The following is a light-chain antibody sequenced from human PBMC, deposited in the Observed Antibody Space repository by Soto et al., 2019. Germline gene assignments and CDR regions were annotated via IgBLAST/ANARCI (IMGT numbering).Light chain of an antibody. CDR1: ITDVGRFDY. CDR2: DVN. J-gene: IGLJ1*01. Sequence: QSALTQPRSVSGSPGQSVTISCTGTITDVGRFDYVSWYHQHPGKAPRLIMYDVNKWPSGVPARFAGSKSGNTASLTISGLQAEDEGDYYCSSYAGVYTFVFGTGTKLTVL. V-gene: IGLV2-11*01. CDR3: SSYAGVYTFV.